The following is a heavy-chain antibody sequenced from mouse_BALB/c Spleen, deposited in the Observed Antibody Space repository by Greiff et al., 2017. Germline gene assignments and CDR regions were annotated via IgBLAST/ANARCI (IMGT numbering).Heavy chain of an antibody. CDR3: ARLNDGYLGWFAY. D-gene: IGHD2-3*01. CDR1: GYTFTSYW. Sequence: QVQLQQSGAELARPGASVKLSCKASGYTFTSYWMQWVKQRPGQGLEWIGAIYPGDGDTRYTQKFKGKATLTADKSSSTAYMQLSSLASEDSAVYYCARLNDGYLGWFAYWGQGTLVTVSA. V-gene: IGHV1-87*01. J-gene: IGHJ3*01. CDR2: IYPGDGDT.